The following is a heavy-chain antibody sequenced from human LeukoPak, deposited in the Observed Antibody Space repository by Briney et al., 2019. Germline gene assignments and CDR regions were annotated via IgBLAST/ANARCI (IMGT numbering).Heavy chain of an antibody. CDR2: IYYSGST. J-gene: IGHJ4*02. CDR1: GGSIRSYY. D-gene: IGHD4-17*01. Sequence: PSETLSLTFTVPGGSIRSYYWSWIRQPPGKGLEWIGYIYYSGSTNYNPSLKSRVTISVDTSKNQFSLKLSSVTVADTAVYYCARGEDGTGDYRPTYFDSWGQGTLVTVSS. V-gene: IGHV4-59*12. CDR3: ARGEDGTGDYRPTYFDS.